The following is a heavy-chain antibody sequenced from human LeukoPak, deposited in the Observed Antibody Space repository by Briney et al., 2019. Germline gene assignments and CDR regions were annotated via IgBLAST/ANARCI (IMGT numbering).Heavy chain of an antibody. CDR1: GGSISSYY. CDR2: IYYSGST. Sequence: SETLSLTRTVSGGSISSYYWSWIRQPPGKGLEWIGYIYYSGSTNYNPSLKSRVTISVDTSKNQFSLKLSSVTAADTAVYYCASGYYYGSGSYYNVFDYWGQGTLVTVSS. V-gene: IGHV4-59*08. CDR3: ASGYYYGSGSYYNVFDY. D-gene: IGHD3-10*01. J-gene: IGHJ4*02.